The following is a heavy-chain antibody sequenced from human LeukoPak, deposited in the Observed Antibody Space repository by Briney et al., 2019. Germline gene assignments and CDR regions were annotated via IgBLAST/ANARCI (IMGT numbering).Heavy chain of an antibody. D-gene: IGHD3-9*01. V-gene: IGHV4-59*01. CDR2: IYYSGST. CDR3: ARITDDILTGVGWFDP. CDR1: GGSISSYY. J-gene: IGHJ5*02. Sequence: SETLSLTCTVSGGSISSYYWSWIRQPPGKGLEWLGYIYYSGSTNYNPSLKSRVTISVDTSKNQFSLKLSSVTAADTAVYYCARITDDILTGVGWFDPWGQGTLVTVSS.